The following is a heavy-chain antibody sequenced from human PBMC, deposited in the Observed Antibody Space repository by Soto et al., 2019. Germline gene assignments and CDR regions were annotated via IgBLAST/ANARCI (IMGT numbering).Heavy chain of an antibody. D-gene: IGHD2-15*01. J-gene: IGHJ6*02. CDR3: ARGGGGNYYGMDV. V-gene: IGHV4-30-2*01. Sequence: QLQLQESGSGLVKPSQTLSLTCAVSGGSISSGGYSWSWIRQPPGKGLEWIGYIYHSGSTYYNPSLKVRVTISVDRSNNQFSLKLSSVTAADTAVYYCARGGGGNYYGMDVWGQGTTVTVSS. CDR1: GGSISSGGYS. CDR2: IYHSGST.